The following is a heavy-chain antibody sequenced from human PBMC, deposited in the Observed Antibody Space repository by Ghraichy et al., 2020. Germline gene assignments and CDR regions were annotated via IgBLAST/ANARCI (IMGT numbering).Heavy chain of an antibody. Sequence: GGSLRLSCAASGFTFSSYAMSWVRQAPGKGLEWVSAISGSGGSTYYADSVKGRFTISRDNSKNTLYLQMNSLRVEDTAVYYCAKDGTYYDILTGPHHWGQGTLVTVSS. J-gene: IGHJ5*02. V-gene: IGHV3-23*01. CDR2: ISGSGGST. CDR3: AKDGTYYDILTGPHH. D-gene: IGHD3-9*01. CDR1: GFTFSSYA.